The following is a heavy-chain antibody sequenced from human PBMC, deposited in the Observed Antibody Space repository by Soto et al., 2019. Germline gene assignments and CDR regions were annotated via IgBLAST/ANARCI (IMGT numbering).Heavy chain of an antibody. V-gene: IGHV1-69*01. Sequence: QVQLVQSGAQLKKPGSSVKVSCKASGGTLSSFTISWVRQAPGQGPEWMGGITPIFATANYAQKFQGRVTIPADESTNTVYMELSSLRSEDTAVYYCARWRGTVTTPGFMGPLDYWGQGTRVSVSS. D-gene: IGHD3-3*01. CDR1: GGTLSSFT. J-gene: IGHJ4*02. CDR3: ARWRGTVTTPGFMGPLDY. CDR2: ITPIFATA.